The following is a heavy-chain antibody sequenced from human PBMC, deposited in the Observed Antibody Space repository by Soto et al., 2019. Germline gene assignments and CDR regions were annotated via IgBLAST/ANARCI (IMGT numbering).Heavy chain of an antibody. D-gene: IGHD1-26*01. J-gene: IGHJ4*02. CDR2: IVVGSDNA. Sequence: GASVRVSCKASGFTFISSAVQWVRQARGQRLEWIGWIVVGSDNANYAQKFQERVTITRDMSITTVYMELNNLSPDDTAVYYCGRGRSGQIVVFYWGQGTPVNVSS. V-gene: IGHV1-58*01. CDR1: GFTFISSA. CDR3: GRGRSGQIVVFY.